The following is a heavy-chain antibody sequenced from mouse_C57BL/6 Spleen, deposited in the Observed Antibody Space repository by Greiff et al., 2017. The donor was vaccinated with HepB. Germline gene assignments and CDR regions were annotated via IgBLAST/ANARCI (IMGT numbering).Heavy chain of an antibody. CDR2: INPSTGGT. J-gene: IGHJ4*01. Sequence: VQLQQSGPELVKPGASVKISCKASGYSFTGYYMNWVKQSPEKSLEWIGEINPSTGGTTYNQKFKAKATLTVDKSSSTAYMQLKSLTSEDSAVYYCARYYSNYDAMDYWGQGTSVTVSS. D-gene: IGHD2-5*01. V-gene: IGHV1-42*01. CDR3: ARYYSNYDAMDY. CDR1: GYSFTGYY.